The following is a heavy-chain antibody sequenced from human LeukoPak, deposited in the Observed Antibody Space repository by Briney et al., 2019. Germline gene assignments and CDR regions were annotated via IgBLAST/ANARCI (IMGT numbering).Heavy chain of an antibody. J-gene: IGHJ3*02. CDR3: ARNAFDI. CDR2: MNQDGSEK. V-gene: IGHV3-7*01. CDR1: GFTFSSYW. Sequence: PGGSLRLSCAASGFTFSSYWMSWVRQAPGKGLEWVANMNQDGSEKNYVDSVKGRFTISRDNARNSLYLQMSSLRAEDTAVYYCARNAFDIWGQGTMVTVSS.